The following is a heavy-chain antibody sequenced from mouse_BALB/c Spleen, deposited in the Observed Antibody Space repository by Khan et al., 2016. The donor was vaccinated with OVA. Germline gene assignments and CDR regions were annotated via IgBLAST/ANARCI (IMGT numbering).Heavy chain of an antibody. J-gene: IGHJ3*01. CDR3: ERLASYYDGGGFPY. V-gene: IGHV5-6*01. CDR1: GFTFSTYG. D-gene: IGHD1-1*02. CDR2: ISTGGHYT. Sequence: EVQLVQSGGDLVEPGGSLKLSCAASGFTFSTYGMSWVRQTPDNRLEWVATISTGGHYTYYPDSVRGRFTISRDNAKNTPYLQMTSLTSEDTAMFYCERLASYYDGGGFPYGGKGTLVTVP.